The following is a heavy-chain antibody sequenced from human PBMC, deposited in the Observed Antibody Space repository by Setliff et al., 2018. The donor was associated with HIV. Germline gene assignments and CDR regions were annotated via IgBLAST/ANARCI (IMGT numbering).Heavy chain of an antibody. CDR3: ARGGSITMIVVVPWAFDI. CDR1: GGTFSSYA. Sequence: SVKVSCKASGGTFSSYAISWVRQAPGQGLEWMGGIIPIFGTANYAQKFQGRVTITADESTSTAYMEPSSLRSEDTAVYYCARGGSITMIVVVPWAFDIWGQGTMVTVSS. J-gene: IGHJ3*02. D-gene: IGHD3-22*01. CDR2: IIPIFGTA. V-gene: IGHV1-69*13.